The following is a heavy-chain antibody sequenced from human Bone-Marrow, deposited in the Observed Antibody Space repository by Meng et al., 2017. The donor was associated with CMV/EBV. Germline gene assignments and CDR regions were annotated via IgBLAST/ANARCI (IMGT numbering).Heavy chain of an antibody. CDR3: AREVLNFRSTSCYPWFDP. V-gene: IGHV1-18*01. Sequence: ASVKVSCKASGYTFTSYGISWVRQAPGQGLEWMGWISAYNGNTNYAQKLQGRVTITADKSTSTDYMELSSLRSEDTAVYYCAREVLNFRSTSCYPWFDPWGQGTLVTVSS. D-gene: IGHD2-2*01. CDR1: GYTFTSYG. J-gene: IGHJ5*02. CDR2: ISAYNGNT.